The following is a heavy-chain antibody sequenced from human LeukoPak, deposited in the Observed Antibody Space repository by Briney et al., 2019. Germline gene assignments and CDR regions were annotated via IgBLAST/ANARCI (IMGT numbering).Heavy chain of an antibody. D-gene: IGHD3/OR15-3a*01. CDR2: ITLDGTEE. J-gene: IGHJ4*02. Sequence: AGGSLRLSCAASGFVFSTYWMTWVRQAPGKGLEWVANITLDGTEEHYVDSSLKGRFTISRDNAKNSLYLQMTSLRVEDTAVYYCASGRHDFLHWGQGTLVTVSS. CDR1: GFVFSTYW. CDR3: ASGRHDFLH. V-gene: IGHV3-7*01.